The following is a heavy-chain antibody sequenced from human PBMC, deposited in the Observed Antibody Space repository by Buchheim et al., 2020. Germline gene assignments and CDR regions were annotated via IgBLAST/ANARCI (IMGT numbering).Heavy chain of an antibody. CDR3: ARDYSDDLDYGMDV. D-gene: IGHD2-21*01. V-gene: IGHV4-34*01. CDR1: GGSFSSYY. Sequence: QVQLQQWGAGLLKPSETLSLTCAVYGGSFSSYYWSWIRQPPGKGLEWIGEINHSGSTNYNPSLKSRVTISVDTSKNQFSLKLSSVTAADTAAYYCARDYSDDLDYGMDVWGQGTT. J-gene: IGHJ6*02. CDR2: INHSGST.